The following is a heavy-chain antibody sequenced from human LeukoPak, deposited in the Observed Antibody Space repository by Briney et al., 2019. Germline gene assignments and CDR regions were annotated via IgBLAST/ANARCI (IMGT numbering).Heavy chain of an antibody. CDR2: IYYSGNT. CDR1: AGSINSRDYY. CDR3: ASGRWSSSIDY. J-gene: IGHJ4*02. V-gene: IGHV4-30-4*01. D-gene: IGHD6-6*01. Sequence: KPSETLSLTCTVSAGSINSRDYYWSWLRQPPGKGLEYIGNIYYSGNTYNNQSLKTRITISVDTSKTQFCLKLSSVTAADTAVYYCASGRWSSSIDYWGQGTLVTVSS.